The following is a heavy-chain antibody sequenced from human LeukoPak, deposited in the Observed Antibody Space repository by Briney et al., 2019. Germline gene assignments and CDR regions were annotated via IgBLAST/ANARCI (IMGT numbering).Heavy chain of an antibody. CDR2: INPNSGGT. V-gene: IGHV1-2*02. CDR3: ARVVAGNWFDP. CDR1: GYTFTGYY. J-gene: IGHJ5*02. D-gene: IGHD6-19*01. Sequence: ASVKVSCKASGYTFTGYYMHWVRQAPGQGLEWMGWINPNSGGTNYAQKFQGRVTMTRDTSITTAYMELSRPRSDDTAVYYCARVVAGNWFDPWGQGTLVTVSS.